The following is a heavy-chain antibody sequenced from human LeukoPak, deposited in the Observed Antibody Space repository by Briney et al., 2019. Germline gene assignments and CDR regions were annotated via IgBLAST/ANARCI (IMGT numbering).Heavy chain of an antibody. Sequence: GGSLRLSCAASGFTFSSYSMNWVRQAPGKGLEWVSHISSSGSTIYYADAVKGRFTISRDNAKNSLYLQMNSLRAEDTAVYYCARAYAGTLFYWGQGTLVTVSS. V-gene: IGHV3-48*04. CDR1: GFTFSSYS. J-gene: IGHJ4*02. CDR2: ISSSGSTI. D-gene: IGHD4-23*01. CDR3: ARAYAGTLFY.